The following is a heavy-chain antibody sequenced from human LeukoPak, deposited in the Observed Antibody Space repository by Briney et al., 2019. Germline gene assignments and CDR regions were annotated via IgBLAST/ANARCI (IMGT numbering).Heavy chain of an antibody. J-gene: IGHJ4*02. Sequence: GASVKVSCKASGYTFTSYNMHWVRQAPGQGLEWMGIINTSGGSTSYAQKFKGRVTMTRDTSTRTVYMELSNLRSEDTAVYYCARDQEQQLVTGGVYWGQGTLVTVSS. CDR1: GYTFTSYN. CDR3: ARDQEQQLVTGGVY. D-gene: IGHD6-13*01. V-gene: IGHV1-46*01. CDR2: INTSGGST.